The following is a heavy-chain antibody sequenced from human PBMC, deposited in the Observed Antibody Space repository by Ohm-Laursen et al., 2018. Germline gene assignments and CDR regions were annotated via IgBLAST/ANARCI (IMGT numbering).Heavy chain of an antibody. CDR3: ASSGSPSRAWYSFDS. D-gene: IGHD6-13*01. Sequence: SETLSLTCTASGDSINSHHWSSIRQPPGEGLEWIAFVYYSGSTYYNPSLKSRVSMSVDTSNNQFSLQLRYVTAADTAVYYCASSGSPSRAWYSFDSWGQGTLVTVSS. CDR2: VYYSGST. V-gene: IGHV4-59*11. J-gene: IGHJ4*02. CDR1: GDSINSHH.